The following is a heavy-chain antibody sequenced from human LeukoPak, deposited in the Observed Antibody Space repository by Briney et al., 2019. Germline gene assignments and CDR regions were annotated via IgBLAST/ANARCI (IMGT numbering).Heavy chain of an antibody. CDR2: FYYTGNS. CDR1: GGSISGTTYS. CDR3: ARRIVADYWYFDS. J-gene: IGHJ2*01. Sequence: PSETLSLTCTVSGGSISGTTYSWGWGWIRQPPGNGLEWIGNFYYTGNSYYNPSLKSRVTISVDMSKNQFSLKLSAVTAADTAVYYCARRIVADYWYFDSWGRGTLVTVSS. V-gene: IGHV4-39*01. D-gene: IGHD2-21*01.